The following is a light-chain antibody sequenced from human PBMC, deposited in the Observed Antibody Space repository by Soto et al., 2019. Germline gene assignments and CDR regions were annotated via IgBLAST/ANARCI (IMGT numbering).Light chain of an antibody. CDR2: DAS. J-gene: IGKJ3*01. CDR3: QQRGSWPPT. V-gene: IGKV3-11*01. Sequence: EIVLTQSPATLSLTPGERATLSCRASQSVSSYLVWYQQKPGQAPRLLIYDASNRATGIPARVSGSGSGTDFTLTISSLEPEDFAVYYCQQRGSWPPTFGPGTKVDLK. CDR1: QSVSSY.